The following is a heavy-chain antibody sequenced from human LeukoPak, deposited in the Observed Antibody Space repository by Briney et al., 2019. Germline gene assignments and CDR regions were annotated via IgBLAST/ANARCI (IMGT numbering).Heavy chain of an antibody. J-gene: IGHJ6*02. CDR2: INSDGSST. CDR1: GFTFSSYW. D-gene: IGHD3-3*01. CDR3: ASCGVVIGYYYYYGMDV. Sequence: PGGSLRLSCAASGFTFSSYWMHWVRQAPGKGLVWVSRINSDGSSTSYADSVKGRFTISRDNAKNTLYLQMNSLRAEDTAVYYCASCGVVIGYYYYYGMDVWGQGTTVTVSS. V-gene: IGHV3-74*01.